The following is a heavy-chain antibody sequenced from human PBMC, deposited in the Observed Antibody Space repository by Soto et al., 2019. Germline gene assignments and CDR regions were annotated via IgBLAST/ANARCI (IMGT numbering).Heavy chain of an antibody. CDR1: GGSISSGGYS. Sequence: QLQLQESGSGLVKPSQTLSLTCAVSGGSISSGGYSWSWIRQPPGKGLEWIGYIYHSGSTYYNPSLKCRVTISVYRSKDQFSLQRRSVSAADRALYYFAAGGGLPRSSGGQGPLVTVSS. D-gene: IGHD2-15*01. J-gene: IGHJ4*02. CDR3: AAGGGLPRSS. CDR2: IYHSGST. V-gene: IGHV4-30-2*01.